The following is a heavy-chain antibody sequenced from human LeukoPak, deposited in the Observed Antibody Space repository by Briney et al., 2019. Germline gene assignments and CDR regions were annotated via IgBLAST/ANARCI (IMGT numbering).Heavy chain of an antibody. CDR1: GYTLTSYA. CDR3: ARAYQSLGGLSLPDH. D-gene: IGHD3-16*02. Sequence: ASVKVSCKASGYTLTSYAMNWVRQAPGQGLEWMGWIHPNTGNPTYAQGFTGRFVFSLDTSVGTTYLQISSLKAEDTAVYYCARAYQSLGGLSLPDHWGQGTLVTVSS. CDR2: IHPNTGNP. V-gene: IGHV7-4-1*02. J-gene: IGHJ5*02.